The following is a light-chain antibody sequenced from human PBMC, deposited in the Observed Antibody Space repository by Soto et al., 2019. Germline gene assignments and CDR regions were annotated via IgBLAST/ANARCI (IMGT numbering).Light chain of an antibody. CDR1: QNINSW. J-gene: IGKJ1*01. Sequence: DVNRTQSPSTLSASVGDRVTITCRASQNINSWLAWYQQKPGKAPKLLIYEASTLERGVPSRFGGSGSGTEFTLTISSLQSDDFGTYYCQQYNAYSWTFGQGSMVDVK. V-gene: IGKV1-5*03. CDR2: EAS. CDR3: QQYNAYSWT.